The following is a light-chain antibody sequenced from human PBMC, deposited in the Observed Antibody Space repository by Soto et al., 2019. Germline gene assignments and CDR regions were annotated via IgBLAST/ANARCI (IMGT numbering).Light chain of an antibody. CDR3: QQYNSWPET. J-gene: IGKJ1*01. CDR2: DAS. CDR1: QSVRSS. Sequence: EIVMTQSPGTLSVSPGERATLFCRASQSVRSSLAWYQQKPGQAPRLFIYDASTRATGIPARFSDSGSGTEFTLTISSLQSEDFAVYYCQQYNSWPETFGQGTKVDI. V-gene: IGKV3-15*01.